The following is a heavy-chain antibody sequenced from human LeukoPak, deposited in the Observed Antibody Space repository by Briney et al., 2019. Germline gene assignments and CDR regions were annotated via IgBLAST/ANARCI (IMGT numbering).Heavy chain of an antibody. CDR1: GFTFSSYA. D-gene: IGHD3-10*01. Sequence: GRSLRLSCAASGFTFSSYAMHWVRQAPGKGLEWVAVISYDGSNKYYADSVKGRFTISRDNSKNTLYLQMNSLRAEDTAVYYCAREEITRFWGFILYYYYMDGWGKGTTV. V-gene: IGHV3-30*01. CDR2: ISYDGSNK. J-gene: IGHJ6*03. CDR3: AREEITRFWGFILYYYYMDG.